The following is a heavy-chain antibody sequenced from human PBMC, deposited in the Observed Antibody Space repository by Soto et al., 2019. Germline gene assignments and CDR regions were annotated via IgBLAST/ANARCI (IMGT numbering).Heavy chain of an antibody. V-gene: IGHV1-69*13. Sequence: SVKVSCKASGGTFSSYAISWVRQAPGQGLEWMGGIIPIFGTANYAQKFQGRVTITADESTSTAYMELSSLRSEDTAVYYCAREYTKRGYSGYDYDYFDYWGQGTLVTVSS. J-gene: IGHJ4*02. CDR1: GGTFSSYA. D-gene: IGHD5-12*01. CDR2: IIPIFGTA. CDR3: AREYTKRGYSGYDYDYFDY.